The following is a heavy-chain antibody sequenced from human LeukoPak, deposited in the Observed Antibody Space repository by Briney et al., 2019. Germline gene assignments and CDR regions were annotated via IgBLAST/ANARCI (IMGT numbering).Heavy chain of an antibody. Sequence: TSETLSLTCAVYGGSFSGYYWSWIRQPPGKGLEWIGEINHSGSTNYNPSLKSRVTISVGTAKNLFSLTLSSVTAADTAVYYCARARPYYYDSSGYHLDAFDIWGQGTMVTVSS. CDR2: INHSGST. D-gene: IGHD3-22*01. CDR1: GGSFSGYY. J-gene: IGHJ3*02. CDR3: ARARPYYYDSSGYHLDAFDI. V-gene: IGHV4-34*01.